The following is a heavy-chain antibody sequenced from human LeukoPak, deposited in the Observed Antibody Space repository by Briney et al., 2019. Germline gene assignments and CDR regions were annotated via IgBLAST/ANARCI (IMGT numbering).Heavy chain of an antibody. CDR3: AREHYLAAAGGNWFDP. CDR1: GYTFTGYY. Sequence: ATVKVSCKASGYTFTGYYMHWVRQAPGQGLEWMGIINPSGGNTSYAQKFQGRVTMTRDMSTSTVYMELSSLRSEDTAVYYCAREHYLAAAGGNWFDPWGQGTLVTVSS. V-gene: IGHV1-46*01. D-gene: IGHD6-13*01. J-gene: IGHJ5*02. CDR2: INPSGGNT.